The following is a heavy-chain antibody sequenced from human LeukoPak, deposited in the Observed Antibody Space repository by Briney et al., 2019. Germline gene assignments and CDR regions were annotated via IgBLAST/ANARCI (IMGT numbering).Heavy chain of an antibody. D-gene: IGHD1-1*01. V-gene: IGHV3-30-3*01. Sequence: GGSLRLSCAASGFTFSSCAMHWVRQAPGKGLEWVAVISYDGSNKYYADSVKGRFTISRDNSKNTLCLQMNSLRADDTAFYYCAKDRDWASSVGTDFDYWGQGTLVTVSS. J-gene: IGHJ4*02. CDR1: GFTFSSCA. CDR2: ISYDGSNK. CDR3: AKDRDWASSVGTDFDY.